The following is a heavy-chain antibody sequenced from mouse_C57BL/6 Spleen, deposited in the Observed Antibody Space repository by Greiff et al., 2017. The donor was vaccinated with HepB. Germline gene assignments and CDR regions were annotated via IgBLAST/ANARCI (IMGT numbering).Heavy chain of an antibody. V-gene: IGHV1-72*01. CDR2: IDPNSGGT. Sequence: VQLQQPGAELVKPGASVKLSCKASGYTFTSYWMHWVKQRPGRGLEWIGRIDPNSGGTKYNEKFKSKATLTVDKPSSTAYMQLSSRTSEDSAVYYCARYAGSSLYYFDYWGQGTTLTVSS. CDR1: GYTFTSYW. D-gene: IGHD1-1*01. CDR3: ARYAGSSLYYFDY. J-gene: IGHJ2*01.